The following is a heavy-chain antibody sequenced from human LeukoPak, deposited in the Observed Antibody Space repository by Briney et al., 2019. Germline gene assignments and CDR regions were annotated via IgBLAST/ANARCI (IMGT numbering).Heavy chain of an antibody. V-gene: IGHV4-30-2*01. Sequence: SQTLSLTCTVSGGSISSGGYYWSWIRQPPGKGLEWTGYIYHSGSTYYNPSLKSRVTISVDRSKNQFSLKLSSVTAADTAVYYCARDRHYGDYVSKHWGQGTLVTVSS. D-gene: IGHD4-17*01. CDR3: ARDRHYGDYVSKH. CDR1: GGSISSGGYY. CDR2: IYHSGST. J-gene: IGHJ1*01.